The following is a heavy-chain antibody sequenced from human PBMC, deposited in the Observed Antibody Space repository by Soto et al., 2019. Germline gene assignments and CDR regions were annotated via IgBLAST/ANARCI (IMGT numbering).Heavy chain of an antibody. J-gene: IGHJ4*02. CDR2: ISYSGRT. CDR1: GGSISSYQ. V-gene: IGHV4-59*01. D-gene: IGHD3-22*01. CDR3: ARGTYYYDSSGYDLEYYFDY. Sequence: PSETLSLTCTVSGGSISSYQWSWIRQPPGKGLEWIGYISYSGRTNYNPSLKSRVTISVDTSKNQFSLKLTSVTAADTAVYYCARGTYYYDSSGYDLEYYFDYWGQGTLVTVS.